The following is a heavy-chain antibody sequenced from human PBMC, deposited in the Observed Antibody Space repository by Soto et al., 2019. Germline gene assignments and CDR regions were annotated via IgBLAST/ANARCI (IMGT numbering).Heavy chain of an antibody. CDR1: GYTFTSYA. CDR2: INAGNGNT. J-gene: IGHJ6*02. V-gene: IGHV1-3*01. CDR3: ARDRGWYSYYYGMDV. D-gene: IGHD6-19*01. Sequence: QVQLVQSGAEVKKPGASVKVSCKASGYTFTSYAMHWVRQAPGQRLEWMGWINAGNGNTKYSQKFQGRVTITRDTSASTAYMELSSLRSEDTAVYYCARDRGWYSYYYGMDVWGQGTTVTVSS.